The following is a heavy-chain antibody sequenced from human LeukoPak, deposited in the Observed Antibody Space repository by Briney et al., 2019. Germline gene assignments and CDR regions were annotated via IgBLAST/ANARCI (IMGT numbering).Heavy chain of an antibody. Sequence: SETLSLTCTVSGVSISSYYWSWIRQPPGKGLEWIGYIYYSGSTNYNPSLKSRVTISVDTSKNQFSLKLSSVTAADTAVYYCARGLDCSGGSCYFDYWGQGTLVTVSS. CDR1: GVSISSYY. D-gene: IGHD2-15*01. V-gene: IGHV4-59*12. CDR3: ARGLDCSGGSCYFDY. J-gene: IGHJ4*02. CDR2: IYYSGST.